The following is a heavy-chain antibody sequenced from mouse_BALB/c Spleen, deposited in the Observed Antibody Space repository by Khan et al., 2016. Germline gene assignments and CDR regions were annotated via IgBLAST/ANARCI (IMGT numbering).Heavy chain of an antibody. CDR1: GYAFTSYY. CDR2: NYPGDGMI. Sequence: VQLQESGPELVKPGASVKMSCKASGYAFTSYYIHWVKQRPGQGLEWIGWNYPGDGMINYNEKFRGRTTLTADKSSSTAYMLLSSLTSEDSAISFAARVYDCYSAWFGYWGQGTLVTVSA. V-gene: IGHV1S56*01. CDR3: ARVYDCYSAWFGY. D-gene: IGHD2-3*01. J-gene: IGHJ3*01.